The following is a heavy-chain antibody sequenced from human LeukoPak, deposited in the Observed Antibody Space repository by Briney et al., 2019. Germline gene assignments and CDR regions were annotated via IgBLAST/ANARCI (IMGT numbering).Heavy chain of an antibody. CDR3: ARGLTMVRGLRNDMDV. J-gene: IGHJ6*02. Sequence: GGSLRLSCAASGFTFSDYYMSWIRQAPGKGLEWVSYISSSGSTISYADSVKGRFTISRDNAKNSLYLQMNSLRAEDTAVYYCARGLTMVRGLRNDMDVWGQGTTVTVSS. CDR2: ISSSGSTI. CDR1: GFTFSDYY. V-gene: IGHV3-11*01. D-gene: IGHD3-10*01.